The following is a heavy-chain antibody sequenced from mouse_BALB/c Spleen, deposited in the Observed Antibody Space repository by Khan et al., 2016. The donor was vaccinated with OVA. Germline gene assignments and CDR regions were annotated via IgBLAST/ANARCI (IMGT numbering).Heavy chain of an antibody. Sequence: VQLQQPGPELMKPGASLNISCKASDYSFTTYYIHWVKQSHGQSLEWIGYIDPFNGGVDYNRKFKDKATLTVDKSSNKAYMHLSSLTSEDSAVYYCVRGTCDYWGQGTLVTVSA. CDR2: IDPFNGGV. CDR1: DYSFTTYY. J-gene: IGHJ3*01. D-gene: IGHD3-3*01. CDR3: VRGTCDY. V-gene: IGHV1S135*01.